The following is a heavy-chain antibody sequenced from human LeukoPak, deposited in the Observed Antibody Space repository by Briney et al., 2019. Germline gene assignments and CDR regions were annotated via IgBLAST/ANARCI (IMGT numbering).Heavy chain of an antibody. CDR1: GFTFSSYA. D-gene: IGHD6-13*01. CDR3: AEGGYSSSSPPDY. CDR2: ISGSGGST. Sequence: GGSLRLSCAASGFTFSSYAVTWVRQAPGKGLEWVSAISGSGGSTYYADSVKGRFTISRDNSKNTLYLQMNSLRAEDTAMYYCAEGGYSSSSPPDYWGQGTLVTVSS. V-gene: IGHV3-23*01. J-gene: IGHJ4*02.